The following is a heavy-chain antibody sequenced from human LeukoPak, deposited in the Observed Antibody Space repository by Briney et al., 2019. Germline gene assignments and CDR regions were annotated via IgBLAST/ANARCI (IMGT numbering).Heavy chain of an antibody. Sequence: SETLSLTCTVSGGSISSGGYYWRWIRQHPGKGLEWIGHIYYSGSTYYNPSLKSRVTISVDTSKNQFSLKLSSVTAADTAVYYCARFGGIAAAGTSPGGLDYWGQGTLVTVSS. CDR1: GGSISSGGYY. CDR3: ARFGGIAAAGTSPGGLDY. D-gene: IGHD6-13*01. CDR2: IYYSGST. V-gene: IGHV4-31*03. J-gene: IGHJ4*02.